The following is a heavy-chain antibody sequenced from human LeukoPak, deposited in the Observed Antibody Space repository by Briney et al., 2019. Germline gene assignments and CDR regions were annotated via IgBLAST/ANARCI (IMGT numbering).Heavy chain of an antibody. CDR2: ISSSSSYI. V-gene: IGHV3-21*01. D-gene: IGHD5-18*01. CDR3: ARDTYSYGYSFDY. Sequence: GGSLRLSCAASGFTFSSYSMNWVRQAPGKGLEWVSSISSSSSYIYYADSVKGRFTISRDNAKNSLYLQMNSLRAEDTAVYYCARDTYSYGYSFDYWGQGTLVTVSS. J-gene: IGHJ4*02. CDR1: GFTFSSYS.